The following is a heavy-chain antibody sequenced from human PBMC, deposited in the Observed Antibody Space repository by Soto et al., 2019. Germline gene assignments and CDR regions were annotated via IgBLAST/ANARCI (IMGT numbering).Heavy chain of an antibody. D-gene: IGHD1-26*01. Sequence: SETLSLTCGVSGGSLSGATYSWNWIRQPPGKGLEWIGYIFPSGTTYYNPSLKSRVTISIDVSKNQFSLRADDTAVYYCARDRSRVGAEYSHDYWGQGTLVTVSS. V-gene: IGHV4-30-2*01. CDR1: GGSLSGATYS. J-gene: IGHJ4*02. CDR3: ARDRSRVGAEYSHDY. CDR2: IFPSGTT.